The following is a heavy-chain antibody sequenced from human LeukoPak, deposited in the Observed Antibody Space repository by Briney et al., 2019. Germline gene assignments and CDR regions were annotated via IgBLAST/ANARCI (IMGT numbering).Heavy chain of an antibody. Sequence: ASVKDSCQTSGYTFTDYGISGVRQAPGQGPEWLAWISGYNGNTDYAQKIQGRVNMTTDTSTSTAYMEVRSLRSDDTAVYYCARDAATVTTVFDYWGQGTLVTVSS. V-gene: IGHV1-18*01. CDR2: ISGYNGNT. J-gene: IGHJ4*02. D-gene: IGHD4-17*01. CDR1: GYTFTDYG. CDR3: ARDAATVTTVFDY.